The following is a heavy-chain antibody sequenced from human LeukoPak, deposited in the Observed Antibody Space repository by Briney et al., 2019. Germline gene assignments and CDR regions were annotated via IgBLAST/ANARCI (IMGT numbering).Heavy chain of an antibody. Sequence: GGSLRLSCAASGFTFSDYYMSWIRQAPGKGLEWVSYISSSGSTIYYADSVKGRFTISRDNAKNSLYLQMNSLRAEDTAVYYCARDKAPAAAGIGFRLLDYWGQGTLVTVSS. V-gene: IGHV3-11*04. D-gene: IGHD6-13*01. J-gene: IGHJ4*02. CDR3: ARDKAPAAAGIGFRLLDY. CDR1: GFTFSDYY. CDR2: ISSSGSTI.